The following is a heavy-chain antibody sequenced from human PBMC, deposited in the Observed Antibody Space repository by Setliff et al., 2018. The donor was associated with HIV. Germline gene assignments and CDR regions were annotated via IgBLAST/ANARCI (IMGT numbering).Heavy chain of an antibody. CDR3: ARDGMYSNGWTDH. J-gene: IGHJ5*02. Sequence: ASVKVSCKASGYTFMEYYIHWLRQAPGQGLEWVGWISPQRGDPKYAQNLEGRVTLTTDTSVNTVYMELRSLRSDDTAVYFCARDGMYSNGWTDHWGQGTLVTVSS. V-gene: IGHV1-2*02. D-gene: IGHD6-19*01. CDR1: GYTFMEYY. CDR2: ISPQRGDP.